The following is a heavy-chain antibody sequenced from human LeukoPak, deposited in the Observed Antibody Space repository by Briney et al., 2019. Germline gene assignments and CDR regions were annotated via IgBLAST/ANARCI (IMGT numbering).Heavy chain of an antibody. J-gene: IGHJ4*02. D-gene: IGHD3-9*01. Sequence: SVKVSCKASGYTFTGYYMHWVRQAPGQGLEWMGGIIPLFDTADYAQKFQGRLTITADESTSTAYMELSSLRPEDTAVYYCARDLVGSHTGYSSGAWDYWGQGTLVTVSS. CDR3: ARDLVGSHTGYSSGAWDY. CDR2: IIPLFDTA. V-gene: IGHV1-69*13. CDR1: GYTFTGYY.